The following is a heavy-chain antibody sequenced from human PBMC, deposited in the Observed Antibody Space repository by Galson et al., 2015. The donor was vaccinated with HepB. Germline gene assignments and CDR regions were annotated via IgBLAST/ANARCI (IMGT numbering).Heavy chain of an antibody. CDR3: ARGCSDAY. Sequence: SLRLSCAGSAFTFSTYWMGWVRQAPGKGLEWVANIRGDGGEKYYVDSVKGRFTISRDNARNSLYLQMNSLRAEDTAVYYCARGCSDAYWGQGTLVTVSS. D-gene: IGHD6-25*01. J-gene: IGHJ4*02. CDR1: AFTFSTYW. CDR2: IRGDGGEK. V-gene: IGHV3-7*03.